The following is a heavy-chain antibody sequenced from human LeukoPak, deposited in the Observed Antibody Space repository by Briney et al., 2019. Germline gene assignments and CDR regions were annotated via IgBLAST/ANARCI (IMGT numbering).Heavy chain of an antibody. J-gene: IGHJ3*02. V-gene: IGHV3-7*01. CDR3: ARGSYYPAPEDAFDI. Sequence: PGGSLRLSCAASGFTFSSYWMSWVRQAPGKGLEWVANIKQDGSEKYYVDSVKGRFTISRDNAKNSLYLQMNSLRAEDTAVYYCARGSYYPAPEDAFDIWGQGTMVTVSS. CDR2: IKQDGSEK. CDR1: GFTFSSYW. D-gene: IGHD1-26*01.